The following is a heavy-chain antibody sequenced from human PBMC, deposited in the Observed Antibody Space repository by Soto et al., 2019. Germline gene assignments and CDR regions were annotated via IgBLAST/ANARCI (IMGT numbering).Heavy chain of an antibody. CDR1: GFTFSSYG. D-gene: IGHD1-26*01. Sequence: QVQLVESGGGVVQPGRSLRLSCAASGFTFSSYGMHWVRQAPGKGLEWVAVISYDGSNKYYADSVKGRFTISRDNSKNTRYLQMNSPRAEDTAVYYCAKAGWELLNWYFDLWGRGTLVTVSS. V-gene: IGHV3-30*18. J-gene: IGHJ2*01. CDR2: ISYDGSNK. CDR3: AKAGWELLNWYFDL.